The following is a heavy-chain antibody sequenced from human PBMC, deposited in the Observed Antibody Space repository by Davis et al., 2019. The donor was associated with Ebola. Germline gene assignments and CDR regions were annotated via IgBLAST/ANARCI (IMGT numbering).Heavy chain of an antibody. Sequence: GESLKISCAASGFTFSSYAMHWVRQAPGKGLEWVAVISYDGSNKYYADSVKGRFTISRDNSKNTLYLQMNSLRAEDTAVYYCARDRWIAAAGIDYWGQGTLVTVSS. CDR3: ARDRWIAAAGIDY. V-gene: IGHV3-30-3*01. J-gene: IGHJ4*02. D-gene: IGHD6-13*01. CDR2: ISYDGSNK. CDR1: GFTFSSYA.